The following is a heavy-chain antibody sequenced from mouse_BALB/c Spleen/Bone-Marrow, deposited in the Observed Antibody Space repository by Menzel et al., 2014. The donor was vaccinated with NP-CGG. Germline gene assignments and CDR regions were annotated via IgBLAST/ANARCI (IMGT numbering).Heavy chain of an antibody. Sequence: VQLQQSGAELVKPGAPVKLSCKASGYTFTTYWMNWVKQRPGRGLEWIGKIDPSDSESHYSQKFKDKATLTVDKSSSTAYIQLSSLTSEDSAVYFCARSYGNYDAMDFWGQGTSVTVSP. V-gene: IGHV1-69*02. CDR2: IDPSDSES. CDR3: ARSYGNYDAMDF. J-gene: IGHJ4*01. CDR1: GYTFTTYW. D-gene: IGHD2-10*02.